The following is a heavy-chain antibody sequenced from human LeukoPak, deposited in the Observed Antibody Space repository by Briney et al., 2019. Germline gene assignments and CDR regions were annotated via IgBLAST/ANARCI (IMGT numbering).Heavy chain of an antibody. J-gene: IGHJ4*02. Sequence: PGGSLRLSCAASGFTFSSYAMSWVRQAPGKGLEWVSAISGSGGSTYYADSVKGRFTISRDNSKNTLYLQMDSLRAEDAAVYYCAKDFRSSWSFDYWGQGTLVTVSS. V-gene: IGHV3-23*01. CDR1: GFTFSSYA. CDR3: AKDFRSSWSFDY. CDR2: ISGSGGST. D-gene: IGHD6-13*01.